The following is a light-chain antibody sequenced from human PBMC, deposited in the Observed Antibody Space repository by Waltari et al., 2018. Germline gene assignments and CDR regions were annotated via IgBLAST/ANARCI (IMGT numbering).Light chain of an antibody. J-gene: IGKJ2*01. CDR1: QSVGSSN. V-gene: IGKV3-20*01. CDR3: QQYGSPPYT. Sequence: EIVLKQSPGTLSSSPGGRATLSSRASQSVGSSNLAWYRHKPGQAPRLLIYAVSGRATGIPDRFSGSGSGTDFTLTINRLEPEDVAVYYCQQYGSPPYTFGQGTKLELK. CDR2: AVS.